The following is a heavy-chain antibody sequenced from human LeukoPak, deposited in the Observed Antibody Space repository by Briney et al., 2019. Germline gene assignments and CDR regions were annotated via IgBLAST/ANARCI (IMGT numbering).Heavy chain of an antibody. CDR3: ARGQTRMGAAAAVYYFDY. CDR2: IYYSGST. V-gene: IGHV4-59*01. J-gene: IGHJ4*02. D-gene: IGHD6-13*01. CDR1: GGSISSYY. Sequence: SETLSLTCTVSGGSISSYYWSWIRQPPGKGLEWIGYIYYSGSTNYNPSLKSRVTISVDTSKNQFSLKLSSVTAADTAVYYCARGQTRMGAAAAVYYFDYWGQGTLVTVSS.